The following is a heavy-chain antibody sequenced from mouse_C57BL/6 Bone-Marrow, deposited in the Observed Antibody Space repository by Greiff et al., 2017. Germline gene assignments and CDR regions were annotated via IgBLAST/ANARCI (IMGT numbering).Heavy chain of an antibody. CDR2: ISSGGSYT. Sequence: EVQVVESGGDLVKPGGSLKLSCAASGFTFSSYGMSLVRQTPDKRLEWVATISSGGSYTYYPDSVKGRFTISRDNAKNTLYLQMSSLKSEDTAMYYCARRGPVYAMDYWGQGTSVTVSS. J-gene: IGHJ4*01. CDR3: ARRGPVYAMDY. V-gene: IGHV5-6*01. CDR1: GFTFSSYG.